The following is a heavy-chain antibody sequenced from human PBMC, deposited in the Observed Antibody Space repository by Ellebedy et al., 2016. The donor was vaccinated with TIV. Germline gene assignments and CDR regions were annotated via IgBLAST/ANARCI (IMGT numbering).Heavy chain of an antibody. CDR2: INSDGSST. Sequence: GESLKISCEASGIILSSYWMHWVRQAPGKGLLWVSRINSDGSSTTYADSVKGRFTISRDNAKNTVYLQMNSLRLEDTAVYYCATEGSGSYYNYWGQGTLVTVSS. D-gene: IGHD1-26*01. J-gene: IGHJ4*02. CDR1: GIILSSYW. CDR3: ATEGSGSYYNY. V-gene: IGHV3-74*03.